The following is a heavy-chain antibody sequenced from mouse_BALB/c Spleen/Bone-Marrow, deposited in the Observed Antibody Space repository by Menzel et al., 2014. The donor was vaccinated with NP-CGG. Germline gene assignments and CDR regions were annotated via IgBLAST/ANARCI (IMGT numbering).Heavy chain of an antibody. V-gene: IGHV1-7*01. CDR3: ARGRFAY. Sequence: QVQLKESGAELAKPGASVKMSCKASGYTFTSYWMHWVKQRPGQGLEWIGYINPSTGYTEYNQKFKDKATLTADKSSSIAYMQLSSLTSEDSAVYFCARGRFAYWGQGTLVTVSA. CDR1: GYTFTSYW. J-gene: IGHJ3*01. CDR2: INPSTGYT.